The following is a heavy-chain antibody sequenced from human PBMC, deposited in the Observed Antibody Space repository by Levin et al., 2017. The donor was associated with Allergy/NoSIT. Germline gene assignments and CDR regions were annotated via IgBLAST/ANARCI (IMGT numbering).Heavy chain of an antibody. J-gene: IGHJ6*02. Sequence: GGSLRLSCAASGFTFSSYAMSWVRQAPGKGLEWVSAISGSGGSTYYADSVKGRFTISRDNSKNTLYLQMNSLRAEDTAVYYCAKDLHVSIAAAGVLYYDYGMDVWGQGTTVTVSS. CDR1: GFTFSSYA. V-gene: IGHV3-23*01. CDR3: AKDLHVSIAAAGVLYYDYGMDV. CDR2: ISGSGGST. D-gene: IGHD6-13*01.